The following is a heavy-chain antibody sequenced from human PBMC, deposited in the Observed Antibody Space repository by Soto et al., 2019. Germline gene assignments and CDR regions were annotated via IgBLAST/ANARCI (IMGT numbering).Heavy chain of an antibody. J-gene: IGHJ6*04. D-gene: IGHD3-9*01. CDR2: INWNSRSI. V-gene: IGHV3-9*01. CDR3: GKGRHVIFTGTVDV. CDR1: GFTFDDYA. Sequence: EVQLVESGGGLVQPGRSLRLSCAASGFTFDDYAIHWVRQAPGKGLEWVSGINWNSRSIGYADSVKGRFTISRDNAKKTRYLAMNSLVDDDATLYYFGKGRHVIFTGTVDVCGKGTTVTVSS.